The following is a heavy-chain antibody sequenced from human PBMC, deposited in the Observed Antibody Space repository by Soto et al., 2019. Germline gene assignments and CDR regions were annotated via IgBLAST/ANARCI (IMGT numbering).Heavy chain of an antibody. D-gene: IGHD3-9*01. CDR1: GFTFRMYG. Sequence: QVQRVESGGKVVQPGTSLRLSCTPSGFTFRMYGMHWVRQAPGKGLEWVAQIWYDGSSKYHADAVQDRFTIARDHSKKTLYLEMNRLGVDDTGLYFCARDLVGDSKSLEVLDVWGQ. CDR3: ARDLVGDSKSLEVLDV. J-gene: IGHJ3*01. V-gene: IGHV3-33*01. CDR2: IWYDGSSK.